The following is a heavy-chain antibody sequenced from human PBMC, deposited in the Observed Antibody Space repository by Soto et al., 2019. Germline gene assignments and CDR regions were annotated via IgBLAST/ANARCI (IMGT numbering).Heavy chain of an antibody. D-gene: IGHD3-10*01. V-gene: IGHV3-48*03. CDR1: GFTFSSYE. CDR3: AREDPYYGSGHNWFEP. CDR2: ISSSGSTI. Sequence: PGGSLRLSCAASGFTFSSYEMNCVRHSPGKWLEWVSYISSSGSTIYYADSVKGRFTISRDNAKNSLYLQMNSLRAEDTAVYYCAREDPYYGSGHNWFEPWGQGTLVTVSS. J-gene: IGHJ5*02.